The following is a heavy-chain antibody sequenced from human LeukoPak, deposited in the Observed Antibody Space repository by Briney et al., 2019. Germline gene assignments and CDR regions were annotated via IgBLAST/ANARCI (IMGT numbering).Heavy chain of an antibody. Sequence: GGSLRLSCAASEFTFSSYWMSWVRQAPGEGLEWVANIKQDGSEKYYVDSVKGRFTISRDNAKNSLYLQMNSLRAEDTAVYYCARYYYDSSGYPSLFDYWGQGTLVTVSS. CDR1: EFTFSSYW. J-gene: IGHJ4*02. CDR2: IKQDGSEK. D-gene: IGHD3-22*01. V-gene: IGHV3-7*01. CDR3: ARYYYDSSGYPSLFDY.